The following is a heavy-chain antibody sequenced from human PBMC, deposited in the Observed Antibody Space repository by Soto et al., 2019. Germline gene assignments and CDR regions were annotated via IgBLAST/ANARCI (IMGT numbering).Heavy chain of an antibody. Sequence: QTLSLTCAISGDSVSSYSAAWNWIRQSPSGGLEWLGRTYYRSRFFSDYAESVKSRIIINPDTSKNQFSLQLKSVTPEDTAVYYCARDRYSSSGWFDPWGPGTPVTVSS. CDR2: TYYRSRFFS. D-gene: IGHD6-6*01. CDR3: ARDRYSSSGWFDP. J-gene: IGHJ5*02. CDR1: GDSVSSYSAA. V-gene: IGHV6-1*01.